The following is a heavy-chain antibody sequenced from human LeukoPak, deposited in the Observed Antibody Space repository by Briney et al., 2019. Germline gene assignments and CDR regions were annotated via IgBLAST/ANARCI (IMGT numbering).Heavy chain of an antibody. CDR3: AKDLSRAVAADWFDP. CDR1: GFTFSNYD. D-gene: IGHD6-19*01. CDR2: ISDSGGST. J-gene: IGHJ5*02. Sequence: GGSLRLSCAASGFTFSNYDMSWVRQAPGKGLEWVSSISDSGGSTYYADSAKGRFTISRDNSKNTLYLQMTNLRAADTAVYYCAKDLSRAVAADWFDPWDQGSLVTVSS. V-gene: IGHV3-23*01.